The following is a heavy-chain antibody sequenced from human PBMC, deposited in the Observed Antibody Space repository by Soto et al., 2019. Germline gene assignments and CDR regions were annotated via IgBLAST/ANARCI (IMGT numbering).Heavy chain of an antibody. D-gene: IGHD6-13*01. J-gene: IGHJ4*02. CDR1: GGSVSRSSYY. CDR2: IYYSGNT. V-gene: IGHV4-39*01. Sequence: QLQLQESDPGLVKTSETLSLTCSVSGGSVSRSSYYWAWLRQPPGQELQWIGSIYYSGNTYYSPSLNSRVTMSVETSKNQFSLKLTSVTAADTALYFCARSWGQQMGYFDLWGQGTLAIVSS. CDR3: ARSWGQQMGYFDL.